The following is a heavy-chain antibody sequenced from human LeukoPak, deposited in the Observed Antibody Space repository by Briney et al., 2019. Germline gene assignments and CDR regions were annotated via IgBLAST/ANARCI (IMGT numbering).Heavy chain of an antibody. CDR3: ARGPYYYGSGSYFH. D-gene: IGHD3-10*01. J-gene: IGHJ4*02. V-gene: IGHV4-38-2*02. Sequence: KPSETLSLTCTVSGHSISSGYYWGWIRQPPGKGLEWIGSIYHSGSTYYNPSLKSRVTISADTSKNQFSLKLSSVTAADTAAYYCARGPYYYGSGSYFHWGQGTLVTVSS. CDR1: GHSISSGYY. CDR2: IYHSGST.